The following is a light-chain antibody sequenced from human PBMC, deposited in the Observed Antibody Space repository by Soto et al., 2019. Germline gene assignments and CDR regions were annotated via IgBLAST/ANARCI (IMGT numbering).Light chain of an antibody. CDR1: QGVGST. CDR3: QHYVTSLTT. CDR2: DAY. Sequence: EIVMTQSPATLSVSPGERVTLSCRASQGVGSTLAWYRQQPGQAPRLLIYDAYIRATGVPARFSGSGSGTEFTLTISSLQSEDFAVYYCQHYVTSLTTFGQGTKVEVK. V-gene: IGKV3-15*01. J-gene: IGKJ1*01.